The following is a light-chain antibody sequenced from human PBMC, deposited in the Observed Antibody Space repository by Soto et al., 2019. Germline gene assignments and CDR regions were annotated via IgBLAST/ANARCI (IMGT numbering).Light chain of an antibody. CDR1: SSDVGSYTL. V-gene: IGLV2-23*01. CDR2: EGS. J-gene: IGLJ2*01. CDR3: CSYASSNALI. Sequence: QSVLTQPASVSGSPGQSITISCAGTSSDVGSYTLVSWYQQHPGKAPKLMIYEGSKRPSGVSNRFSGSRSGNTASLTISGLQAEDEADYYCCSYASSNALIFGGGTQLTVL.